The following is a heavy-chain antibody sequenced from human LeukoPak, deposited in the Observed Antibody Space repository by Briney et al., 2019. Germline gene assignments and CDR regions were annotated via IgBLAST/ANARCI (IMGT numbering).Heavy chain of an antibody. D-gene: IGHD2-15*01. J-gene: IGHJ5*02. CDR1: GASFSGYS. CDR3: ASTVVVVAAWTPA. V-gene: IGHV4-34*01. CDR2: FSHTGSP. Sequence: SETLSLTCAISGASFSGYSWTWIRQPPGKGLEWIGEFSHTGSPIYNPSLKSRVNISIDTSKNQFSLKLSSVTAADTAVYYCASTVVVVAAWTPAWGQGTLVTVSS.